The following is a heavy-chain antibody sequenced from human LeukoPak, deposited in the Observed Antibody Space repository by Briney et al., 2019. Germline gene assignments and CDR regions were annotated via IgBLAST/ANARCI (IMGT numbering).Heavy chain of an antibody. CDR2: INSDGSST. D-gene: IGHD6-13*01. V-gene: IGHV3-74*01. Sequence: GGSLRLTCAASGFTFSRYWMHWVRQTPGKGLVWVSRINSDGSSTRYADSVKGRFTISRDNAKNTLDLQMSSLRAEDTAVYYCARDAGQLAYFDYWGQGTLVTVSS. CDR3: ARDAGQLAYFDY. J-gene: IGHJ4*02. CDR1: GFTFSRYW.